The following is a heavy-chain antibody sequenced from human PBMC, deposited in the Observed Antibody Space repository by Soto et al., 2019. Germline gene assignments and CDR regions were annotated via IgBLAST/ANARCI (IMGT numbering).Heavy chain of an antibody. Sequence: QVQLVQSGAEVKKPGATVKVSCKASGYTFTSYDINWVRQATGQGLEWMGWMNPNSGNTGYAQKFQGRVTMTRNTSISTAYMELSSLRSEDTAVYYCAIGESGYDPYYYYYMDVWGKGTTVTVSS. D-gene: IGHD5-12*01. V-gene: IGHV1-8*01. CDR1: GYTFTSYD. J-gene: IGHJ6*03. CDR2: MNPNSGNT. CDR3: AIGESGYDPYYYYYMDV.